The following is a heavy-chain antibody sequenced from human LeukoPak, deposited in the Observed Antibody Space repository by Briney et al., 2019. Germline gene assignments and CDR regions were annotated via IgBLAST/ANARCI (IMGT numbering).Heavy chain of an antibody. CDR3: ARETSSGWYIPL. Sequence: PGGSLRLSCAASGFAFSSYSMTWVRQAPGKGLEWISYISRNLKTIYYADSVKGRFIISRDNAKNSLFLIMNVLRDEDTAVYYCARETSSGWYIPLWGQGTLVTVSS. J-gene: IGHJ4*02. D-gene: IGHD6-19*01. CDR2: ISRNLKTI. CDR1: GFAFSSYS. V-gene: IGHV3-48*02.